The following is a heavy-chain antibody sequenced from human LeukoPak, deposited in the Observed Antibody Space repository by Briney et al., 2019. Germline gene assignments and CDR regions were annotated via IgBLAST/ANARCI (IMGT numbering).Heavy chain of an antibody. CDR3: VRDYGDYGASLDYFDY. Sequence: GASVKVSCKASGYTFTNYGISWVRQGPGQGLEWMGWISAYNGNTNYAQKLQGRVTMTTDTSTSTAYMELRSLRSDDTAVYYCVRDYGDYGASLDYFDYWGRGTLVTVSS. J-gene: IGHJ4*02. CDR1: GYTFTNYG. CDR2: ISAYNGNT. V-gene: IGHV1-18*01. D-gene: IGHD4-17*01.